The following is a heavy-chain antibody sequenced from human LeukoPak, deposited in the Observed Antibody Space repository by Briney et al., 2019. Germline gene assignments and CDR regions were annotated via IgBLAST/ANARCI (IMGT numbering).Heavy chain of an antibody. V-gene: IGHV1-18*01. J-gene: IGHJ4*02. Sequence: EASVKVSCKASGYNFINYAISWVRQAPGQGLEWMGWINPYNGNSKYAQKFQGRVTMTTDTSTNTAYMELRSLRSDDTAVFFCARDRIAAAVLDYWGQGTLVTVSS. CDR3: ARDRIAAAVLDY. CDR1: GYNFINYA. D-gene: IGHD6-13*01. CDR2: INPYNGNS.